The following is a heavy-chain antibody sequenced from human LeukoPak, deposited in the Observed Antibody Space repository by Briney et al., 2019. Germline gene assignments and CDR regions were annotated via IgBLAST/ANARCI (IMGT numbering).Heavy chain of an antibody. CDR2: ISGSGGST. CDR1: GFTFSSYG. CDR3: AKGYYYDSSGYLLPPYYFDY. J-gene: IGHJ4*02. Sequence: GGSLRLSCAASGFTFSSYGISWVRQAPGKGLEWVSAISGSGGSTYYADSVKGRFTISRDNSKNTLYLQINSLRAEDTAVYYCAKGYYYDSSGYLLPPYYFDYWGQGTLVTVSS. V-gene: IGHV3-23*01. D-gene: IGHD3-22*01.